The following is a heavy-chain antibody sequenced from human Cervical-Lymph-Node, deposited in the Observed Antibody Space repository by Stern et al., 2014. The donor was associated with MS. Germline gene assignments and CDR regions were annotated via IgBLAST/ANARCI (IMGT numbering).Heavy chain of an antibody. CDR2: IYWDDDK. J-gene: IGHJ4*02. Sequence: EESGPTLVKPTQTLTLTCTFSGFSLSTSGVGVGRIPPPPGKALEGVALIYWDDDKRYSPSLKSRLTITKDTSKNQVVLTMTNMDPVDTATYYCAHRPGHSSGWDYFDYWGQGTLVTVSS. CDR1: GFSLSTSGVG. D-gene: IGHD6-19*01. V-gene: IGHV2-5*02. CDR3: AHRPGHSSGWDYFDY.